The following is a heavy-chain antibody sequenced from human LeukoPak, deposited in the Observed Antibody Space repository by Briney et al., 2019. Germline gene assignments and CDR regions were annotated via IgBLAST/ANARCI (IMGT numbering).Heavy chain of an antibody. CDR2: IIPIFGTA. CDR1: GGTFSSYA. Sequence: SVKVSCKASGGTFSSYAISWVRQAPGQGLEWMGGIIPIFGTANYAQKFQGRVTITADESTSTAYMELSSLRSEDTAVYYCAGDSGTYCGGDCYPSYYYYGMDVWGQGTTVTVSS. D-gene: IGHD2-21*02. CDR3: AGDSGTYCGGDCYPSYYYYGMDV. J-gene: IGHJ6*02. V-gene: IGHV1-69*13.